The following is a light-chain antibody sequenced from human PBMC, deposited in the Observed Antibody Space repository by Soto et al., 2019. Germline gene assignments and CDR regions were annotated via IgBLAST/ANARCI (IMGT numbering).Light chain of an antibody. CDR2: GAS. CDR3: QHYNNWPPWT. CDR1: QSVRSN. Sequence: IVMTQSPATLSVSPGERVTLSCRVSQSVRSNLAWYQQRPGRAPRLLIYGASSRATGIPARFSGSGSGTGFTLTISSLQSKDFAVYYCQHYNNWPPWTFGQGTKVDIK. V-gene: IGKV3-15*01. J-gene: IGKJ1*01.